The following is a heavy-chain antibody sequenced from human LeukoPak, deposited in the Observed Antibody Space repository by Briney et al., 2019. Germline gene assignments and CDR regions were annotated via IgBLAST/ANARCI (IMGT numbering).Heavy chain of an antibody. J-gene: IGHJ5*02. V-gene: IGHV3-23*01. D-gene: IGHD6-13*01. CDR3: AKDEQQLGRPFDP. Sequence: GGSLRLSCAASRFTFSSYAMSWVRQAPGKGLEWVSAISGIGGSTYYADSVKGRFTISRDNSKNTLYLQMNSLRAEDTAVYYCAKDEQQLGRPFDPWGQGTLVTVSS. CDR2: ISGIGGST. CDR1: RFTFSSYA.